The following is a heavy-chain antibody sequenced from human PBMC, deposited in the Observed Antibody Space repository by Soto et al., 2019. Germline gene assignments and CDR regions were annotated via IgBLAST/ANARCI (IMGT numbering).Heavy chain of an antibody. CDR3: ARFKPLRGDQNYYFDY. D-gene: IGHD2-21*02. CDR1: GYSFTSYW. Sequence: GESLKISCKGSGYSFTSYWIGWVRQMPGKGLEWMGIIYPGDSDTRYSPSFQGQVTISADKSISTAYLQWSSLKASDTAMYYCARFKPLRGDQNYYFDYWGQGTLVTVSS. V-gene: IGHV5-51*01. J-gene: IGHJ4*02. CDR2: IYPGDSDT.